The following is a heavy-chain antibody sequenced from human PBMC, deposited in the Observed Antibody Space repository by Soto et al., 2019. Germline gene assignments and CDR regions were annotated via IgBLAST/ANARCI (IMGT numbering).Heavy chain of an antibody. V-gene: IGHV1-18*01. Sequence: ASVKVSCKASGYTFTSYGISWVRQAPGQGLEWMGWISAYNGKTNYAQKFQGRVTMTEDTSTDTAYMELSSPRSEDTAVYYCATDHSPAAGAFDIWGQGTMVTVSS. CDR2: ISAYNGKT. CDR3: ATDHSPAAGAFDI. J-gene: IGHJ3*02. CDR1: GYTFTSYG. D-gene: IGHD6-13*01.